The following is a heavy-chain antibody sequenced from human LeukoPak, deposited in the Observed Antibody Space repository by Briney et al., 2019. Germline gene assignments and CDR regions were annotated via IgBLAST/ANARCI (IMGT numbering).Heavy chain of an antibody. J-gene: IGHJ4*02. Sequence: GASVKVSCKASGYTFSNYDINWVRQAPGQGLEWMGWMNANKGNTGYAQKFQGRVTMTRDTSISTAYLELSSLRSEDTAVYYCARHPPYGSGGYSGGYWGQGTLVTVST. CDR3: ARHPPYGSGGYSGGY. V-gene: IGHV1-8*01. CDR1: GYTFSNYD. CDR2: MNANKGNT. D-gene: IGHD3-22*01.